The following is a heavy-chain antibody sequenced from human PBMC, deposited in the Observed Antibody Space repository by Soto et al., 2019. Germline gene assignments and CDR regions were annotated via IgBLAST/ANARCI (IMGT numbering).Heavy chain of an antibody. J-gene: IGHJ6*02. Sequence: QAQLVQSGADVKKPGASVKVSCKASGYSFTDHYMHWVRQAPGQGLEWLGWINPNTGVTHFAQKFQGWLTMTRDTSINTAYMELTRLKSDDTAFYDCVRSPDDFRYGWDVWGQGTTVTVSS. D-gene: IGHD4-17*01. CDR3: VRSPDDFRYGWDV. V-gene: IGHV1-2*04. CDR1: GYSFTDHY. CDR2: INPNTGVT.